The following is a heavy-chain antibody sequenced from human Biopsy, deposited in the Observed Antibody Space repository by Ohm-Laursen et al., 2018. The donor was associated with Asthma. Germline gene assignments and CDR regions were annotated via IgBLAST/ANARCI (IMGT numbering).Heavy chain of an antibody. Sequence: SLRLSCAASGFTVSTNGMSWVRQPPGKGLEWVSVIYSGGGTYYADSVQGRVTISRDNSKNTLSLQMNSLRAEDTAVYYCARAYGGSFFSGSFDIWGQGIMVTVSS. V-gene: IGHV3-53*01. D-gene: IGHD4-23*01. J-gene: IGHJ3*02. CDR1: GFTVSTNG. CDR3: ARAYGGSFFSGSFDI. CDR2: IYSGGGT.